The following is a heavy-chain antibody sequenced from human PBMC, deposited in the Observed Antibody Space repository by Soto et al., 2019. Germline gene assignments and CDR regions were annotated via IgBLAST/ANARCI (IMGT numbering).Heavy chain of an antibody. CDR3: ARVAAPPQYHFDY. CDR2: IKPDGSEK. V-gene: IGHV3-7*03. Sequence: PGGSVRLSCAASGFTFSSYWMSWVRQAPGKGLEWVANIKPDGSEKYYVDSVKGRFTISRDDAKNSLYLEMNSLKTEDMAVYYCARVAAPPQYHFDYWGQGTLVTVSS. CDR1: GFTFSSYW. J-gene: IGHJ4*02. D-gene: IGHD2-15*01.